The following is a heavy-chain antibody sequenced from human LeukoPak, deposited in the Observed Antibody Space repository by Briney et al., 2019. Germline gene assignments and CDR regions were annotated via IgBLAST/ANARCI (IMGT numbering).Heavy chain of an antibody. D-gene: IGHD3-10*01. CDR1: GGSFSGYY. CDR3: ARLGYYYGSGSYYRGVYYYYYMDV. V-gene: IGHV4-34*01. J-gene: IGHJ6*03. Sequence: SETLSLTCAVYGGSFSGYYWSWIRQPPGKGLEWIGEINHSGSTNYNTSLKSRVTISVDTSKNHFSLKLSSVTAADTAVYYCARLGYYYGSGSYYRGVYYYYYMDVWGKGTTVTISS. CDR2: INHSGST.